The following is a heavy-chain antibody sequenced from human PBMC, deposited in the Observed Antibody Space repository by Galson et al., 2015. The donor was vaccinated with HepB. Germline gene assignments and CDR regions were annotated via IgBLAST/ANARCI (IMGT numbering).Heavy chain of an antibody. V-gene: IGHV5-10-1*01. J-gene: IGHJ3*02. CDR3: ALGCSSTSCYITGAFDI. CDR2: IDPSDSYT. CDR1: GYSFTSYW. Sequence: QSGAEVKEPGESLRISCKGSGYSFTSYWISWVRQMPGKGLEWMGRIDPSDSYTNYSPSFQGHVTISADKSISTAYLQWSSLKASDTAMYYCALGCSSTSCYITGAFDIWGQGTMVTVSS. D-gene: IGHD2-2*02.